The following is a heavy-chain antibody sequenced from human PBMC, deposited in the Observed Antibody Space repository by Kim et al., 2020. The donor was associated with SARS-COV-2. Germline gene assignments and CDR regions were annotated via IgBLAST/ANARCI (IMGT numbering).Heavy chain of an antibody. J-gene: IGHJ4*02. CDR3: AKMTGDYFDY. V-gene: IGHV3-23*01. Sequence: TYYADSVKGRFTISRDNSKNTLYLQMNSLRAEDTAVYYCAKMTGDYFDYWGQGTLVTVSS. CDR2: T. D-gene: IGHD3-10*01.